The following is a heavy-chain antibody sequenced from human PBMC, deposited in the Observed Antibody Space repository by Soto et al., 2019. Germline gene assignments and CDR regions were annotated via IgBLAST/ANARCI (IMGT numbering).Heavy chain of an antibody. D-gene: IGHD6-19*01. CDR2: IGGGGVGA. CDR3: PKDAHVSGWLSEY. Sequence: GGSLRLACAASGFPFSIYAMSWVRQAPGKGLEWVSTIGGGGVGASYAAFVRARFTISRDNSENTLQLQMNSLSAEYTAVYYCPKDAHVSGWLSEYCGLGTVVTVAA. J-gene: IGHJ4*02. CDR1: GFPFSIYA. V-gene: IGHV3-23*01.